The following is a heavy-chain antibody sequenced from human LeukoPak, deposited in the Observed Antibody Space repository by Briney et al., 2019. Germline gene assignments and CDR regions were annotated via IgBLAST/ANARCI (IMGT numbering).Heavy chain of an antibody. CDR2: INPKSGGT. CDR1: GYSFNDYY. V-gene: IGHV1-2*02. Sequence: ASVKVSCKAFGYSFNDYYIYWVRQAPGQGLEWMGGINPKSGGTKYAQNFQGRVTMTRDTSISTAHMELSRPRSDDTAVYYCARVSLRGYDGDYWGQGTLVTVSP. CDR3: ARVSLRGYDGDY. D-gene: IGHD5-18*01. J-gene: IGHJ4*02.